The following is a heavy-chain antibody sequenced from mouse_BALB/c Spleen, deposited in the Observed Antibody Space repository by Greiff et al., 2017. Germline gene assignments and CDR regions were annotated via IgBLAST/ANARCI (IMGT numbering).Heavy chain of an antibody. CDR2: IDPANGNT. V-gene: IGHV14-3*02. Sequence: DVQLQESGAELVKPGASVKLSCTASGFNIKDTYMHWVKQRPEQGLEWIGRIDPANGNTKYDPKFQGKATITADTSSNTAYLQLSSLTSEDTAVYSCARSGYGEDFDYWGQGTTLTVSS. D-gene: IGHD3-1*01. CDR3: ARSGYGEDFDY. CDR1: GFNIKDTY. J-gene: IGHJ2*01.